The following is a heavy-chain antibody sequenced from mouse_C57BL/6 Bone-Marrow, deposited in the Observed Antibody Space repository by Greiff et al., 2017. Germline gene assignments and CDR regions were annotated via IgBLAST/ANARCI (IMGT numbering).Heavy chain of an antibody. J-gene: IGHJ4*01. CDR1: GFTFSSYA. D-gene: IGHD1-1*01. Sequence: EVKLQESGEGLVKPGGSLKLSCAASGFTFSSYAMSWVRQTPEKRLEWVAYISSGGDYIYYADTVKGRFTISRANARNTLYLQMSSLKSEDTAMYYCTRGPNYYGSRGAMDYWGQGTSVTVSS. V-gene: IGHV5-9-1*02. CDR2: ISSGGDYI. CDR3: TRGPNYYGSRGAMDY.